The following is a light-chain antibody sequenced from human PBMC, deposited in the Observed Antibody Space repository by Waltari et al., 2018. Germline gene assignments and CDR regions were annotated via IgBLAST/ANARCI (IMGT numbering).Light chain of an antibody. J-gene: IGLJ1*01. CDR1: SSDIGSYNL. Sequence: QSSLTQPASVSGSPGQSITISCTGTSSDIGSYNLVSWYQHHPGKAPNLIIYEVKRRPSGVSDRFSASKSVNTASLTISGLQADDEADYYCCSYAGDSTYVFGTGAKVTVL. CDR3: CSYAGDSTYV. V-gene: IGLV2-23*02. CDR2: EVK.